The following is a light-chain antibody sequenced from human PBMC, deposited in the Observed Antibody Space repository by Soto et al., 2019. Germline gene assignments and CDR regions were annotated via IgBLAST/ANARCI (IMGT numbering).Light chain of an antibody. J-gene: IGKJ2*01. CDR3: QQYGRSPRLYP. V-gene: IGKV3-20*01. CDR2: GAS. Sequence: DIVLTQSPGTLSLSPGERATLSCRASQSVTSNFLAWYQQTPGQAPRLLIYGASTRAAGVPDRFSGSGSGTDLTLTITRLDPEDFAVYYWQQYGRSPRLYPLGQGTKLGVK. CDR1: QSVTSNF.